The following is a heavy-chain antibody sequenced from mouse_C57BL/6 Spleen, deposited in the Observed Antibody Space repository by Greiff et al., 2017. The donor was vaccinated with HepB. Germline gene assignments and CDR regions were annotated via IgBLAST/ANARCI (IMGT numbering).Heavy chain of an antibody. V-gene: IGHV5-4*01. CDR2: ISDGGSYT. J-gene: IGHJ1*03. Sequence: EVKLVESGGGLVKPGGSLKLSCAASGFTFSSYAMSWVRQTPEKRLEWVATISDGGSYTYYPDNVKGRFTISRDNAKNNLYLQMSHLKSEDTAMYYCAREGIYDYYGSSYLYWYFDVWGTGTTVTVSS. D-gene: IGHD1-1*01. CDR1: GFTFSSYA. CDR3: AREGIYDYYGSSYLYWYFDV.